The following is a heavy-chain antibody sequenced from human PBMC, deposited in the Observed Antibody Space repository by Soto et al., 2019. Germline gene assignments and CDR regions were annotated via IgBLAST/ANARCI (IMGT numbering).Heavy chain of an antibody. CDR2: VYHSEST. V-gene: IGHV4-4*02. Sequence: QVQLQESGPGLVKPSGTLSLTCAVSGGSISSSNWWSWVRQPPGQWLEWIGEVYHSESTNYNPSHKSRVTISVDKSKNQYSLKLSSVTAADPAVYYCARDPRGYYASRGYSRALGNWGQGNLVNVS. J-gene: IGHJ4*02. CDR3: ARDPRGYYASRGYSRALGN. D-gene: IGHD3-22*01. CDR1: GGSISSSNW.